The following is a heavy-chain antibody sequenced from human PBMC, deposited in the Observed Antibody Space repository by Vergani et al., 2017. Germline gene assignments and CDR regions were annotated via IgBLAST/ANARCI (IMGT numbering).Heavy chain of an antibody. CDR2: IKSNADGGSA. CDR1: EFTFSDVW. CDR3: TAEKEVAFYCSSYHMDV. J-gene: IGHJ6*03. V-gene: IGHV3-15*01. D-gene: IGHD2-21*02. Sequence: EGQLVESGGGLVKPGGSLRLSCAASEFTFSDVWMSWVRQAPGKRQEWVARIKSNADGGSADYAESLKGKFIISRDDSKNFLYLQMNSLKLEYTALYFCTAEKEVAFYCSSYHMDVWGKGTTVTVSS.